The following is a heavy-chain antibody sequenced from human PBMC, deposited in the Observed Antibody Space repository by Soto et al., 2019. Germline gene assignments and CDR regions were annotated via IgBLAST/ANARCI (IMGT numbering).Heavy chain of an antibody. CDR3: ARIAVAATGAFDI. CDR2: ISSSSSYI. Sequence: LRLSCAASGFTFSSYSMNWVRQAPGKGLEWVSSISSSSSYIYYADSVKGRFTISRDNAKNSLYLQMNSLRAEDTAVYYCARIAVAATGAFDIWGQGTMVTVSS. V-gene: IGHV3-21*01. CDR1: GFTFSSYS. D-gene: IGHD6-19*01. J-gene: IGHJ3*02.